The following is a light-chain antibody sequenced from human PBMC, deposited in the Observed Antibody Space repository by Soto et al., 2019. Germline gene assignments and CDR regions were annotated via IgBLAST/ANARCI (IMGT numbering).Light chain of an antibody. CDR2: DTS. V-gene: IGKV3-11*01. J-gene: IGKJ4*01. CDR3: QQRSNWPPRLT. CDR1: QSVRTY. Sequence: EVVLTQSPATLSLSPGESATLSCTASQSVRTYLAWYQQRAGQAPRLLIYDTSNRATGIPARFSGSGSGTDLTLTLSRLEPEDFAVYYCQQRSNWPPRLTFGGGTRVEIK.